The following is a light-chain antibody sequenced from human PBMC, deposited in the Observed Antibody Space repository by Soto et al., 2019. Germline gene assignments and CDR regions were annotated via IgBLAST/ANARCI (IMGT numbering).Light chain of an antibody. J-gene: IGKJ4*01. CDR1: QSISNT. CDR3: QHFNSYPLT. V-gene: IGKV1-13*02. CDR2: DAS. Sequence: QLTQFPSSLSASVGDRVTITCRASQSISNTVAWYQQKPGKPPKLVIYDASTLGSGVPSRFSGSRSATDFILTISSLQPEDFATYYCQHFNSYPLTFGGGTKVDIK.